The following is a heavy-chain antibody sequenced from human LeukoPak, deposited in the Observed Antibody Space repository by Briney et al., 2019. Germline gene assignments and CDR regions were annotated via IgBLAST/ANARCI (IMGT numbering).Heavy chain of an antibody. J-gene: IGHJ4*02. V-gene: IGHV4-59*02. D-gene: IGHD1-7*01. CDR2: IHYSGLT. CDR3: ARDPPEDEWNSLDS. Sequence: SETLSLTCTVSCGSVNGYYWNWIRQAPGKGLDWIGFIHYSGLTVYSPSLQSRVSMSVDTSRNQFSLDLSSVTAADTALYYCARDPPEDEWNSLDSWGQGILVTVSS. CDR1: CGSVNGYY.